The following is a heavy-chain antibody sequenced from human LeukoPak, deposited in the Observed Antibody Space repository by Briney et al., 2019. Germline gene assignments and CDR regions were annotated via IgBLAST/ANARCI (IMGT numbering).Heavy chain of an antibody. Sequence: GGSLRLSCEGSGFMFGNHGLIWVRQAPGKGLDWLSFIGPSGVTRLYANSVKGRFTISRDNAENSVFLQMNSLRVEDTAVYYCARPTTVTTISADAFDIWGQGTMVTVSS. CDR3: ARPTTVTTISADAFDI. J-gene: IGHJ3*02. V-gene: IGHV3-48*04. CDR2: IGPSGVTR. CDR1: GFMFGNHG. D-gene: IGHD4-17*01.